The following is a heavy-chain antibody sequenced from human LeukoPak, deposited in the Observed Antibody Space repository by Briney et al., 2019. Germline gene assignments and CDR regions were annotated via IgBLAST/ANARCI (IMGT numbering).Heavy chain of an antibody. Sequence: ASVKVSCKASGYTFTSYYMHWVRQAPGQGLEWMGIINPSGGSTSYAQKFQGRVTMNRDTSTSTVYMELSSLRSEDTAVYYCARDHEYYYDSSGYLPLDYWGQGTLVTVSS. V-gene: IGHV1-46*01. J-gene: IGHJ4*02. CDR1: GYTFTSYY. CDR2: INPSGGST. CDR3: ARDHEYYYDSSGYLPLDY. D-gene: IGHD3-22*01.